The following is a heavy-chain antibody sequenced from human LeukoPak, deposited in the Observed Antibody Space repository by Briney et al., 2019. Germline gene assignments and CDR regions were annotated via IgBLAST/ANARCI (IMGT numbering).Heavy chain of an antibody. J-gene: IGHJ5*02. CDR3: ARVTYDSSGPFRWFDP. V-gene: IGHV4-4*07. CDR1: GGSISSYY. D-gene: IGHD3-22*01. Sequence: NPSETLSLTCTVSGGSISSYYWSWIRQPAGKGLEWIGRIYTSGSTNYNPSPKSRVTMSVDTSKNQFSLKLSSVTAADTAVYYCARVTYDSSGPFRWFDPWGQGTLVTVSS. CDR2: IYTSGST.